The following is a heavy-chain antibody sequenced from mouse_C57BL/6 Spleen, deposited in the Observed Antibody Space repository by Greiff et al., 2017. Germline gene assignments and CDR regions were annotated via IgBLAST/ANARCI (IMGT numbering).Heavy chain of an antibody. V-gene: IGHV1-85*01. Sequence: VQLQQSGPELVKPGASVKLSCKASGYTFTSYDINWVKQRPGQGLEWIGWIYPRDGSTKYNEKFKGKATLTVDTSSSTAYMELHSLTSEDSAVYFCAAWGYGSRGYFDYWGQGTTLTVSS. CDR1: GYTFTSYD. CDR2: IYPRDGST. CDR3: AAWGYGSRGYFDY. J-gene: IGHJ2*01. D-gene: IGHD1-1*01.